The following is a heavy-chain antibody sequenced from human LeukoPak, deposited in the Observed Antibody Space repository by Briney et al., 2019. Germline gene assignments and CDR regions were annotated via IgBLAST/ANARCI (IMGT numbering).Heavy chain of an antibody. J-gene: IGHJ4*02. V-gene: IGHV1-2*06. CDR3: ARTPLYCSGGSCYPGTYYFDY. D-gene: IGHD2-15*01. CDR2: INPNSGDT. Sequence: ASVKVSCKASGYTFTGYHMHWVRQAPGQGLEWMGRINPNSGDTNYAQKFQGRVTMTRDTSISTAYMELSRLRSDDTAVYYCARTPLYCSGGSCYPGTYYFDYWGQGTLVTVSS. CDR1: GYTFTGYH.